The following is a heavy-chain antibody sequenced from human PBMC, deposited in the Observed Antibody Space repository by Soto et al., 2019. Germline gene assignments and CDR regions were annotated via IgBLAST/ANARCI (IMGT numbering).Heavy chain of an antibody. J-gene: IGHJ4*02. CDR2: ISGHNGNT. V-gene: IGHV1-18*04. CDR1: GYSFTSYG. CDR3: ARRRFNYYDDSVYYYFDY. D-gene: IGHD3-22*01. Sequence: QVQLVQSGAEVKKPGASVKVSCKASGYSFTSYGISWVRQAPGQGPEWMGWISGHNGNTNHPRSLQGRVTMTTDTSRNTAYMELRSLRSDDTAVYYCARRRFNYYDDSVYYYFDYWGQGTLVTVSS.